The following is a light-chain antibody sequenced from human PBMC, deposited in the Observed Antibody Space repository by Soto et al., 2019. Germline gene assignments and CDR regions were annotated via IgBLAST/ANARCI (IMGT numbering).Light chain of an antibody. CDR1: SSNIGSNT. J-gene: IGLJ2*01. Sequence: QSVLTQPPSASGTPGQRVTISCSGSSSNIGSNTVNWYQQLPGTAPKLIIHHNTLRPSWVPDRFSGSKSGTSASLAISGLQSDDDSDYYCAAWDDSLGAVVFGGGTKVTVL. CDR3: AAWDDSLGAVV. CDR2: HNT. V-gene: IGLV1-44*01.